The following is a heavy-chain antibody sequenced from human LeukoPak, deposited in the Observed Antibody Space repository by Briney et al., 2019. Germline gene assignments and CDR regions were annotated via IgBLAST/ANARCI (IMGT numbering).Heavy chain of an antibody. Sequence: SETLSLTCTVSGGSISSYYWSWLRQPAGKGLEWIGRIYTSGSTNYNPSLKSRVTMSVDTSKNRFSLKLSSATAADTAVYYCAGGYSQLRFDYWGQGTLVTVSS. CDR2: IYTSGST. V-gene: IGHV4-4*07. CDR3: AGGYSQLRFDY. D-gene: IGHD1-1*01. J-gene: IGHJ4*02. CDR1: GGSISSYY.